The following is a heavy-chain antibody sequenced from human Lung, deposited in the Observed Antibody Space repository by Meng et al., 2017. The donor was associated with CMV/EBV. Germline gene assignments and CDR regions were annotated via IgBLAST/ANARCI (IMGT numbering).Heavy chain of an antibody. CDR3: ARVRYSKGMGYYYGMYV. Sequence: GGSLRLXXAASGFTFSSYWMSWVRQAPGKGLEWVANIKQDGSEKYYVDSVKGRFTISRDNAKNSLYLQMNSLRAEDTAVYYCARVRYSKGMGYYYGMYVWGQGXTVTVSS. CDR2: IKQDGSEK. J-gene: IGHJ6*02. D-gene: IGHD3-16*02. V-gene: IGHV3-7*01. CDR1: GFTFSSYW.